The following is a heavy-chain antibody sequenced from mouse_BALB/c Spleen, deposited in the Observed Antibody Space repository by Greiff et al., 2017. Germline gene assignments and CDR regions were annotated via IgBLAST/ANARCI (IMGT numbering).Heavy chain of an antibody. CDR2: INPSSGYT. D-gene: IGHD1-1*01. CDR3: AREGIITTVVAPRYYAMDY. V-gene: IGHV1-4*02. J-gene: IGHJ4*01. CDR1: GYTFTSYT. Sequence: QVQLKQSAAELARPGASVKMSCKASGYTFTSYTMHWVKQRPGQGLEWIGYINPSSGYTEYNQKFKDKTTLTADKSSSTAYMQLSSLTSEDSAVYYCAREGIITTVVAPRYYAMDYWGQGTSVTVSS.